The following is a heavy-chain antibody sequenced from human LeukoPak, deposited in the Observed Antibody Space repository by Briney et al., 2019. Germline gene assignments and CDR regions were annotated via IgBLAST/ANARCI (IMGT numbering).Heavy chain of an antibody. CDR2: ISDSGRDA. J-gene: IGHJ6*02. V-gene: IGHV3-23*01. Sequence: HSGGSLRLSCAASGFSFSNYAMSWVRQAPGEGLDWVSTISDSGRDAYYADSVKGRFTISRDNSKNTLYLQVTSLRVEDTATYYCAKVPYSDYGSGRPPFMDVWGQGTTVAVSS. D-gene: IGHD3-10*01. CDR3: AKVPYSDYGSGRPPFMDV. CDR1: GFSFSNYA.